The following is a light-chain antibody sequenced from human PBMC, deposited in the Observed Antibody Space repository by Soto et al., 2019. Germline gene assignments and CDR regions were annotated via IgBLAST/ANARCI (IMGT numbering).Light chain of an antibody. Sequence: QSVLTQPPSVSGAPGQRVTISCTGSSSNIGAGYDVHWYQQLPGTAPKLLIYGNSNRPSGDPDRFSGSKSGTSASLAITGLQAEDEAEYYCQSYDSSLSGSVFGGGTKVTVL. CDR1: SSNIGAGYD. CDR3: QSYDSSLSGSV. V-gene: IGLV1-40*01. J-gene: IGLJ2*01. CDR2: GNS.